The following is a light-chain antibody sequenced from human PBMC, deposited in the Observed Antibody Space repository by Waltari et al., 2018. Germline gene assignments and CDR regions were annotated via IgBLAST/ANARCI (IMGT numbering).Light chain of an antibody. CDR2: KAS. V-gene: IGKV1-5*03. J-gene: IGKJ3*01. CDR1: QNINTY. Sequence: DTQMTQSPSTLSASVGDRVTISCRASQNINTYLAWSQQKPGKTPKLLISKASSLESGVPSRFSGSGSGTEFTLTISSLQPDDFATYVCQQYNSLFTFGPGTKVDVK. CDR3: QQYNSLFT.